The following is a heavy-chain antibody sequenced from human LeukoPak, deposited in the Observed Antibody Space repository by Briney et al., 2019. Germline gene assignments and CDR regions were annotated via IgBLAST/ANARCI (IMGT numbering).Heavy chain of an antibody. CDR2: IFYSGTT. D-gene: IGHD5-12*01. Sequence: SETLSLTCTVSGGSISSYYWSWIRQPPGKGLEWIGNIFYSGTTDYNPSLKSRVTISVDTSKNQFSLKLSSVTAADTAVYYCARGSIVATRFDYWGQGTLVTVSS. J-gene: IGHJ4*02. CDR1: GGSISSYY. CDR3: ARGSIVATRFDY. V-gene: IGHV4-59*01.